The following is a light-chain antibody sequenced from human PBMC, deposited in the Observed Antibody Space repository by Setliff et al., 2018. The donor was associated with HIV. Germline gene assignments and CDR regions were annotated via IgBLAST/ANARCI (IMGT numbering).Light chain of an antibody. CDR2: DAS. Sequence: DIRMTQSPSSLSASVGDRVTITCQASHDITHYLNWYQHKPGQAPKLLIYDASTLETGVPSRFSGSGSGTHFTLTISGLQPDDFATYSCQQYHKRPVTFGGGTKVDIK. V-gene: IGKV1-33*01. J-gene: IGKJ4*01. CDR1: HDITHY. CDR3: QQYHKRPVT.